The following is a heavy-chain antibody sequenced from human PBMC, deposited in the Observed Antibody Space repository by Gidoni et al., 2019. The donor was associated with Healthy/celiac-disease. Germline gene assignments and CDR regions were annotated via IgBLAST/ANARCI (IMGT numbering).Heavy chain of an antibody. CDR3: ARLRDTYYYDSSGYYSDY. D-gene: IGHD3-22*01. CDR2: INHSGST. V-gene: IGHV4-34*01. J-gene: IGHJ4*02. CDR1: GGSFSGYY. Sequence: QVQLQQWGAGLLKPSETLSLTCAVYGGSFSGYYWSWIRQPPGKGLEWIGEINHSGSTNYNPSLKSRVTISVDTSKNQFSLKLSSVTAADTAVYYCARLRDTYYYDSSGYYSDYWGQGTLVTVSS.